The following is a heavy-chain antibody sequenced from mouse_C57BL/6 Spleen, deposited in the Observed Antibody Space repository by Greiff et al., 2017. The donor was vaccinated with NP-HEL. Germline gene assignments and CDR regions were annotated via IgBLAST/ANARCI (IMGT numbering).Heavy chain of an antibody. Sequence: EVQGVESGGGLVKPGGSLNLSCAASGFTFSSYAMSWVRQTPEKGLEWVATISDGGSYTYYPDNVKGRFTISRDNAKNNLYLQMSHLKSEDTATYYCARGGNYRYYAMDYWGQGTSVTVSS. CDR2: ISDGGSYT. V-gene: IGHV5-4*01. J-gene: IGHJ4*01. D-gene: IGHD1-1*01. CDR3: ARGGNYRYYAMDY. CDR1: GFTFSSYA.